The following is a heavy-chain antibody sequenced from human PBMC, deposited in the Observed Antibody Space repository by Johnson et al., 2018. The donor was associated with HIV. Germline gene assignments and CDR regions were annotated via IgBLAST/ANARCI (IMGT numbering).Heavy chain of an antibody. V-gene: IGHV3-30*02. CDR3: ARGPVMVRGVTDAFDI. J-gene: IGHJ3*02. CDR1: GFTFTAYG. Sequence: QVQLVESGGGVVQPGGSLRLSCAASGFTFTAYGMHWVRQAPGKGLEWVAFIRYDGTNKYYTDSVKGRFTISRDNAKNTLYLQMNNLRTEDTAVYYCARGPVMVRGVTDAFDIWGQGTMVTVSS. D-gene: IGHD3-10*01. CDR2: IRYDGTNK.